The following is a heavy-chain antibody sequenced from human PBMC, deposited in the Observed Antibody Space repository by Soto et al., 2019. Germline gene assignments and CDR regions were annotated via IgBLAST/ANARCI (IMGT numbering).Heavy chain of an antibody. J-gene: IGHJ4*02. CDR2: IRGKAHGGTT. Sequence: GGSLRLSCAASGFTFGDYALSGVRQPPGKGLEWVGFIRGKAHGGTTEYATSVKGRFTLSRDDSRAIAYLQMTSLETEDTAVYYCSRAELYSSLDYWGPGTLVTVSS. CDR1: GFTFGDYA. CDR3: SRAELYSSLDY. D-gene: IGHD6-13*01. V-gene: IGHV3-49*04.